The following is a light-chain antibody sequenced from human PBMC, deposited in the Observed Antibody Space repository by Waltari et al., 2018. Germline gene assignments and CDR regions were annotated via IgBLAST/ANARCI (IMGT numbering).Light chain of an antibody. J-gene: IGLJ2*01. CDR1: SNDVGGYNS. Sequence: QSALTQPASVSGSPGQSVTIFCAGTSNDVGGYNSVSWYQAHPGQAPRVIIYDVSDRPSGVSDRFSGSKSCNTASLTISGLQAEDEADYYCSSQSSNDVVLFGGGTKLTVL. CDR3: SSQSSNDVVL. V-gene: IGLV2-14*01. CDR2: DVS.